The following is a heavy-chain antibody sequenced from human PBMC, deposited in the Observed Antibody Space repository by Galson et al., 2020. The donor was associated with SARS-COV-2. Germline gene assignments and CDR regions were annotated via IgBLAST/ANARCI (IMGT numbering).Heavy chain of an antibody. V-gene: IGHV3-30-3*01. CDR2: ISYDGNT. Sequence: GGSLRLSCAASGFTFSSYAMHWVRQAPGKGLEWLTIISYDGNTLYADSVKGRFTISRDNSKNTLYLQMNSLRSEDTAVYYCAGETGDYDSINFDFWGQGTLVTVSS. CDR1: GFTFSSYA. J-gene: IGHJ4*02. CDR3: AGETGDYDSINFDF. D-gene: IGHD4-17*01.